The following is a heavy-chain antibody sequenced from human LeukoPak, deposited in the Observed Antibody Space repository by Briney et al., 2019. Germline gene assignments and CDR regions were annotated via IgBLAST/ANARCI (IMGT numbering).Heavy chain of an antibody. J-gene: IGHJ5*02. CDR3: VRGGSYSGS. CDR2: ISSDSSDT. CDR1: GFTFSAYY. D-gene: IGHD1-26*01. V-gene: IGHV3-11*05. Sequence: GGSLRLSCAASGFTFSAYYMSWVRQAPGKGLEWVSYISSDSSDTNYADSVKGRFTISRDNAKNSLYLQMNSLSAEDTAVYYCVRGGSYSGSWGQGTLVTASS.